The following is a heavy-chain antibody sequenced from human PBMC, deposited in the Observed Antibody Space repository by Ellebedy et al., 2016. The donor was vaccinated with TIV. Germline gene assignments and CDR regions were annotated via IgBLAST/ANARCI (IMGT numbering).Heavy chain of an antibody. J-gene: IGHJ4*02. CDR1: GFTFGSNW. Sequence: ESLKISCAASGFTFGSNWMNWVRQAPGKGLEWVANIRQDGGDKSCVDSVRGRFTISRDNANNSLYLQMDSLRAEDTAVYYCATDEGIYWGQGTLVTVSS. CDR3: ATDEGIY. D-gene: IGHD3-10*01. V-gene: IGHV3-7*03. CDR2: IRQDGGDK.